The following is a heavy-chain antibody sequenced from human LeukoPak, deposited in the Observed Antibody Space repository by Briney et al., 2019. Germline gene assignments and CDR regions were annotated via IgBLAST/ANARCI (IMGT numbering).Heavy chain of an antibody. J-gene: IGHJ6*03. CDR2: IYYSGST. CDR1: GGSISSGDYY. CDR3: ARHSDCSGGSCYSGYYYYMDV. D-gene: IGHD2-15*01. V-gene: IGHV4-30-4*01. Sequence: SETLSLTCTVSGGSISSGDYYWSWIRQPPGKGLEWIGYIYYSGSTYYNPSLKSRVTISVETSKNQVSLKLSSVTAADTAVYYCARHSDCSGGSCYSGYYYYMDVWGKGTTVTVSS.